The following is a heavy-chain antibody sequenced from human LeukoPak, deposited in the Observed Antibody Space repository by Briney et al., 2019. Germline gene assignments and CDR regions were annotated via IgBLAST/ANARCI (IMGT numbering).Heavy chain of an antibody. CDR2: INPNSGGT. J-gene: IGHJ4*02. CDR1: GYTFTGYY. CDR3: ARVPISGNGDPQGYYFDY. D-gene: IGHD4-17*01. V-gene: IGHV1-2*04. Sequence: GASVKVSCKASGYTFTGYYMHWVRQAPGQGLEWMGWINPNSGGTNYAQKFQGWVTMTRDTSISTAYMELSRLRSDDTAVYYCARVPISGNGDPQGYYFDYWGQGTLVTVSS.